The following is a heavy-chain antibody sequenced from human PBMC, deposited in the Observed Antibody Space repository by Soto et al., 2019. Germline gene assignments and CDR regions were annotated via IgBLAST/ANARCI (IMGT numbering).Heavy chain of an antibody. CDR1: GYTFTSYG. V-gene: IGHV1-18*01. Sequence: QVQLVQSGAEVKKPGASEKVSCKASGYTFTSYGISWVRQAPGQGLEWMGWISAYNGNTNHAQKLQGRVTMTTDTSTSTAYMELRSLRSDGTAVYYCASSLLVGYGLEGESDWGQGTLVTVSS. CDR2: ISAYNGNT. J-gene: IGHJ4*02. D-gene: IGHD5-18*01. CDR3: ASSLLVGYGLEGESD.